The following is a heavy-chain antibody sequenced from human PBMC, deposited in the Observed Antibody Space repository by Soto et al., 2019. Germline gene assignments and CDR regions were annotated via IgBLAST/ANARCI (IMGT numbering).Heavy chain of an antibody. CDR1: GYFLTALS. D-gene: IGHD1-26*01. CDR3: AHGEGIVKSIVYFDS. Sequence: ASVKVSCKVSGYFLTALSIHWVRQAPGKGLEWMGGFDREDGETIYTQKFQGRVTMTEDTSTDSAYMELSSLTSEDTAIYYCAHGEGIVKSIVYFDSWGQGTLVTVSS. V-gene: IGHV1-24*01. J-gene: IGHJ4*02. CDR2: FDREDGET.